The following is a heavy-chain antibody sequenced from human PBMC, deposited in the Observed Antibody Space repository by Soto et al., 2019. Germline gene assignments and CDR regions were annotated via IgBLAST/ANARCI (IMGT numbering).Heavy chain of an antibody. J-gene: IGHJ4*01. Sequence: QVQLQESGPGLVKPSETLSLTCTVSGGSISSFYWSWIRQPAGKGLEWIGRICSGGRNNYNPSLKSRDSMSVATYKAQFSTGGSSVPAEDTERYYCAKGGGRWDYWGQGTLVTVCS. CDR2: ICSGGRN. D-gene: IGHD2-15*01. CDR3: AKGGGRWDY. CDR1: GGSISSFY. V-gene: IGHV4-4*07.